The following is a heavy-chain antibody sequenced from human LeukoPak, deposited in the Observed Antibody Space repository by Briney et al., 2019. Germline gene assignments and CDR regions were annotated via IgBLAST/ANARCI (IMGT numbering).Heavy chain of an antibody. CDR2: ISSSSSYI. J-gene: IGHJ4*02. CDR3: ARDASGGSNFDY. D-gene: IGHD1-26*01. Sequence: GGSLRLSCAASGFTFSIYSMDWVRQAPGKGLEWVSSISSSSSYIYYADSVKGRFTISRDNAKNSLYLQMNSLRAEDTAVYYCARDASGGSNFDYWGQGTLVTVSS. V-gene: IGHV3-21*01. CDR1: GFTFSIYS.